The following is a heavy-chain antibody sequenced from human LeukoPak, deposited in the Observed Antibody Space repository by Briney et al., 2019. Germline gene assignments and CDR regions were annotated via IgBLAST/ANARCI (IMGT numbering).Heavy chain of an antibody. Sequence: GGSLRLSCTASGFTFGDYAMSWVRQAPGKGLEWVGFIRSKAYGGTTEYAASVKGRFTISRDDSKSIAYLQMNGLKTEDTAVYYCTRDSLWFGELSHWGQGTLVTVSS. CDR3: TRDSLWFGELSH. CDR1: GFTFGDYA. J-gene: IGHJ4*02. V-gene: IGHV3-49*04. D-gene: IGHD3-10*01. CDR2: IRSKAYGGTT.